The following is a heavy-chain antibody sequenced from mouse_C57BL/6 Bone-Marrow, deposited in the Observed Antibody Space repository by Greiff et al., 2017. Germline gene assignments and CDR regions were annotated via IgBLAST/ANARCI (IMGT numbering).Heavy chain of an antibody. Sequence: VQLQQSGAELVRPGASVKLSCTASGFNIKDDYMHWVKQRPEQGLEWIGWIDPENGDTEYASKFQGKATITAATSSNTAYLQLSSLTSEDTAVYYCTTGGRNFSMDYWGQGTSVTVSS. V-gene: IGHV14-4*01. CDR2: IDPENGDT. J-gene: IGHJ4*01. CDR3: TTGGRNFSMDY. CDR1: GFNIKDDY.